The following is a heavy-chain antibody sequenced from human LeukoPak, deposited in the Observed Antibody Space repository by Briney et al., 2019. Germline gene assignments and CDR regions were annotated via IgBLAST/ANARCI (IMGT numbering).Heavy chain of an antibody. CDR2: IYYSGST. D-gene: IGHD2-2*01. CDR3: AGFICSSTSCYRHYYYYYMDV. CDR1: GGSTSNYY. J-gene: IGHJ6*03. Sequence: SETLSLTCTASGGSTSNYYWSWIRQPPGKGLEWIGYIYYSGSTNYNPSLKSRVTISVDTSKNQFSLKLSSVTAADTAVYYCAGFICSSTSCYRHYYYYYMDVWGKGTTVTVSS. V-gene: IGHV4-59*01.